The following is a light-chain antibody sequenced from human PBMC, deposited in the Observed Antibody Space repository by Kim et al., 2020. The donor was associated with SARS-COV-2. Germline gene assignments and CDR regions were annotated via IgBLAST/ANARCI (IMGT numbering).Light chain of an antibody. V-gene: IGKV3-15*01. CDR3: QQYNKWPPWT. CDR2: GAS. Sequence: SPRERATLSCRASQSVSSNLAWYQQKPGQAPRLLIHGASTRAIGIPARFSGSGSGTEFTLIISSLQSEDFALYYCQQYNKWPPWTFGQGTKVDIK. CDR1: QSVSSN. J-gene: IGKJ1*01.